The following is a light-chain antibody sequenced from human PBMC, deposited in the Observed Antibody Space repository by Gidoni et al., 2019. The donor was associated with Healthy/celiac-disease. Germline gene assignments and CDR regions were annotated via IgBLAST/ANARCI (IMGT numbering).Light chain of an antibody. CDR2: DVS. J-gene: IGLJ2*01. V-gene: IGLV2-14*03. CDR3: SSYTSSSTVV. Sequence: QSALPQPASVSGSPGQSITISCTGTSSDVGGFNYVSWYQQHPGKAPKLLIYDVSNRPSGVSNRFSASKSGNTASLTISGLQAEDEAHYYCSSYTSSSTVVFGGGTKLTVL. CDR1: SSDVGGFNY.